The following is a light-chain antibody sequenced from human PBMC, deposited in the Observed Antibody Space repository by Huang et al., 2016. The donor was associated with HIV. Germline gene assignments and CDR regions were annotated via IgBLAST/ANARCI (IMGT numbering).Light chain of an antibody. Sequence: DIQMTQSPSAMSASVGDRVTITCRASQDISNYLVWFQQKPGKVPRRLIYYASTLQSGVPSRVSGSGSGTEFTLTISSLQPEDLATYYCLQHNMYPLTFGGGTKVEIK. J-gene: IGKJ4*01. CDR1: QDISNY. V-gene: IGKV1-17*03. CDR2: YAS. CDR3: LQHNMYPLT.